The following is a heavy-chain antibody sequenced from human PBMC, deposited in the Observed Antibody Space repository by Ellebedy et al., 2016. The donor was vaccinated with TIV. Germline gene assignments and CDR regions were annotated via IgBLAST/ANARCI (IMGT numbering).Heavy chain of an antibody. CDR1: GGSFSGYY. Sequence: MPGGSLRLSCAVYGGSFSGYYWSWIRQPPGKGLEWIGEINHSGSTNYNPSLKSRVTISVDTSKNQFSLKLSSVTAADTAVYYCARHAEGFGELFFDYWGQGTLVTVSS. CDR2: INHSGST. CDR3: ARHAEGFGELFFDY. J-gene: IGHJ4*02. V-gene: IGHV4-34*01. D-gene: IGHD3-10*01.